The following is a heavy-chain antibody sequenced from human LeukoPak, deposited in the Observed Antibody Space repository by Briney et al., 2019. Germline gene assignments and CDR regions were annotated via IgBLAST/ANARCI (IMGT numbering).Heavy chain of an antibody. D-gene: IGHD6-13*01. CDR1: GYTFTSYD. Sequence: ASVKVSCKASGYTFTSYDINWVRQATGQGLEWMGWMNPNSGNTGYAQKFQGRVTMTRNTSISTAYMELSSLRSEDTAVYYCARVGAAAGTRYYYYYYGMDVWGQGTTVTVS. CDR3: ARVGAAAGTRYYYYYYGMDV. CDR2: MNPNSGNT. V-gene: IGHV1-8*01. J-gene: IGHJ6*02.